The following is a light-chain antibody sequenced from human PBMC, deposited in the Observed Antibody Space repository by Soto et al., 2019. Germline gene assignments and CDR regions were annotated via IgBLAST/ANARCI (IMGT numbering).Light chain of an antibody. J-gene: IGLJ2*01. CDR1: SSNIGAGYD. CDR3: QSYDRGLRVVL. CDR2: ANN. Sequence: QLVLTQPPSVSGAPGQKVTISCTGNSSNIGAGYDVHWYQQLPGTAPKLLIFANNNRPSGVPERFSGSKSGSSGSLAIAGLQPEDEGDYYCQSYDRGLRVVLFGGGTKVTVL. V-gene: IGLV1-40*01.